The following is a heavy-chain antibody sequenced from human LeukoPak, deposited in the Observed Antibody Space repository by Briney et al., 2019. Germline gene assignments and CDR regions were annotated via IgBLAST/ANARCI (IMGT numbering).Heavy chain of an antibody. Sequence: GESLKISCKGSGDTFATYWIGWVRQVPGKGLEWMGVIYPGDSRARYNPSFQGQVTISADKSISTAYLHWRSLKASDTAMYYCACREFTSPWSDPWGQGTLVTVSS. CDR3: ACREFTSPWSDP. J-gene: IGHJ5*02. V-gene: IGHV5-51*01. CDR1: GDTFATYW. CDR2: IYPGDSRA. D-gene: IGHD2-2*01.